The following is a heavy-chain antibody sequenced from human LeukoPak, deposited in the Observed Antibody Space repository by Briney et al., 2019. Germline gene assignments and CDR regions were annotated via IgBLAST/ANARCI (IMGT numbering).Heavy chain of an antibody. CDR2: IFPGDSDT. D-gene: IGHD3-16*02. Sequence: GESLQISCQASGYIFANYWIGWVRQMPGKGLEWMGIIFPGDSDTRYSPSFQGQVTISADKSISTAYLQWSSLKASDTATYYCARQSGSYRYAGIDYWGQGTLVIVSS. V-gene: IGHV5-51*01. CDR1: GYIFANYW. J-gene: IGHJ4*02. CDR3: ARQSGSYRYAGIDY.